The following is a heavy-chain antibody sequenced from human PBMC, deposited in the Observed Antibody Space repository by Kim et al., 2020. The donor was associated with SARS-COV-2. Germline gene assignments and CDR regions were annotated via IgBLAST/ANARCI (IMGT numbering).Heavy chain of an antibody. D-gene: IGHD3-10*01. J-gene: IGHJ4*02. CDR3: ARALDYGKSFDY. V-gene: IGHV4-34*01. Sequence: SETLSLTCAVYGGSFSGYYWSWIRQPPGKGLEWIGEINHSGSTNYNPSLKSRVTISVDTSKNQFSLKLSSVTAADTAVYYCARALDYGKSFDYWGQGTLVTVSS. CDR1: GGSFSGYY. CDR2: INHSGST.